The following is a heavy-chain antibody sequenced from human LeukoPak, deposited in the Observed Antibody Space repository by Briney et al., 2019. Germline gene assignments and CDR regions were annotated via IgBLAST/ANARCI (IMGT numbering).Heavy chain of an antibody. CDR1: GYTFTGYY. D-gene: IGHD2-15*01. Sequence: ASVKVSCKASGYTFTGYYVHWVRQAPGQGLEWMGWINPNSGGTNYAQKFQGRVTMTRDTSISTAYMELSRLRSDDTAVYYCARSCIVATITWDIVVVVGCYEGAFDIWGQGTMVTVSS. V-gene: IGHV1-2*02. J-gene: IGHJ3*02. CDR3: ARSCIVATITWDIVVVVGCYEGAFDI. CDR2: INPNSGGT.